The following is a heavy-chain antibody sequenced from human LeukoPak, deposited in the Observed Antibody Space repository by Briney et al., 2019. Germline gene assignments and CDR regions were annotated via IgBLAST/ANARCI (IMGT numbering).Heavy chain of an antibody. CDR1: GGSISSYY. Sequence: PSETLSLTCTVSGGSISSYYWSWIRQPPGKGLEWIGYIYYSGSTNYNPSLKSRVTISVDTSKNQFSLKLSSETAADTAVYYCARDAYYYDSSGMDVWGQGTTVTVSS. D-gene: IGHD3-22*01. V-gene: IGHV4-59*01. CDR3: ARDAYYYDSSGMDV. J-gene: IGHJ6*02. CDR2: IYYSGST.